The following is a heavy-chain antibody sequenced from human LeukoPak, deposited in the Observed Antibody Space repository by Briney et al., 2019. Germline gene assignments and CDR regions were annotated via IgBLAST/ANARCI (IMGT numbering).Heavy chain of an antibody. D-gene: IGHD1-26*01. V-gene: IGHV1-18*01. CDR3: ARDPLVGATTVFDY. Sequence: ASVKVSCKASGYTFSSYGISWVRQAPGQGPEWMGWISGHNGNTKYAQNLQGRVTMTTDTSTTTAYMELRGLRSDDTAVYYCARDPLVGATTVFDYWGQGTLVTVSS. CDR1: GYTFSSYG. J-gene: IGHJ4*02. CDR2: ISGHNGNT.